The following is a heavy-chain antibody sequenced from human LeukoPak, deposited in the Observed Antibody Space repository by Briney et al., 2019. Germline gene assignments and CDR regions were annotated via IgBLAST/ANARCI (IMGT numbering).Heavy chain of an antibody. CDR1: GYTFTSYD. J-gene: IGHJ4*02. CDR3: ARSIVVPAAFDY. CDR2: MNPNSGNT. Sequence: GSSVKVSCKASGYTFTSYDINGVRQATGRGLEWMGWMNPNSGNTGYAQKFQDRVTMTRNTSISTAYMELGSMRSEDTAVYYCARSIVVPAAFDYWGQGTLVTVSS. V-gene: IGHV1-8*01. D-gene: IGHD2-2*01.